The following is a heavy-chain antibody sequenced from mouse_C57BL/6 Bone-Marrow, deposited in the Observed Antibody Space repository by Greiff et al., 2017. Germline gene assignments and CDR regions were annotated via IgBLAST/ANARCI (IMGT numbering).Heavy chain of an antibody. D-gene: IGHD4-1*01. V-gene: IGHV5-17*01. J-gene: IGHJ4*01. CDR3: ARGSNFDAMDY. Sequence: EVKLMESGGGLVKPGGSLKLSCAASGFTFSDYGMHWVRQAPEKGLEWVAYISSGSTTIYYADTVKGRFTISRDNAKSTLFLQMTSLRSEDTAMYYCARGSNFDAMDYWGQGTSVTVSS. CDR1: GFTFSDYG. CDR2: ISSGSTTI.